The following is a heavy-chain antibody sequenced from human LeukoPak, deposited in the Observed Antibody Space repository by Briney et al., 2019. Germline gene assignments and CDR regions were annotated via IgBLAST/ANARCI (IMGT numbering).Heavy chain of an antibody. CDR1: GGSISSYY. CDR2: IYTSGST. Sequence: KTSETLSLTCTVSGGSISSYYWSLIRQPAGKGLEWIGRIYTSGSTNYNPSLKSRVTMSVDTSKNQFSLKLSSVTAADTAVYYCARDYDYVWGSYRGYYFDYWGQGTLVTVSS. D-gene: IGHD3-16*02. CDR3: ARDYDYVWGSYRGYYFDY. V-gene: IGHV4-4*07. J-gene: IGHJ4*02.